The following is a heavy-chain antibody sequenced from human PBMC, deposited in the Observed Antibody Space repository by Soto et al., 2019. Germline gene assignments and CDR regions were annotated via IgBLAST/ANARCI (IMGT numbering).Heavy chain of an antibody. Sequence: GESLKISCKGSGYTFTGYWINWVRQMPGKGLEWMGKIDPSDSSTNYSPSYSPSFQGHVTISTDKSITTAYLQWSSLKASDTAIYYCARLGREYSNSGMDVWGQGTLVTVSS. CDR2: IDPSDSST. CDR3: ARLGREYSNSGMDV. J-gene: IGHJ6*02. D-gene: IGHD4-4*01. CDR1: GYTFTGYW. V-gene: IGHV5-10-1*01.